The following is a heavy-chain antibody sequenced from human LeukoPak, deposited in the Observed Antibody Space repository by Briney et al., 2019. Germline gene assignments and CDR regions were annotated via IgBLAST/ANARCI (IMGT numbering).Heavy chain of an antibody. J-gene: IGHJ6*04. D-gene: IGHD3-10*02. V-gene: IGHV3-7*01. CDR1: GFMLSSYW. Sequence: GGSLRLSCAASGFMLSSYWMSWVRQAPGKGLEWVANIKQDGSEKYYVDSVKGRFTISRDNAKNSLYLQMNSLRAEDTAVYYCAELGITMIGGVWGKGTTVTISS. CDR2: IKQDGSEK. CDR3: AELGITMIGGV.